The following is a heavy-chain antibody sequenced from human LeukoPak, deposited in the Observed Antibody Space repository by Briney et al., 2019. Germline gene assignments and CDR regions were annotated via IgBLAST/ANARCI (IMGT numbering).Heavy chain of an antibody. CDR2: IYYSGST. CDR1: GGSISSYY. Sequence: SETLSLTCTVSGGSISSYYWSWIRQPPGKGLEWIGYIYYSGSTYYNPSLKSRVTISVDTSKNQFSLKLSSVTAADTAVYYCASSSDYGGSAPDYWGQGTLVTVSS. J-gene: IGHJ4*02. CDR3: ASSSDYGGSAPDY. V-gene: IGHV4-59*06. D-gene: IGHD4-23*01.